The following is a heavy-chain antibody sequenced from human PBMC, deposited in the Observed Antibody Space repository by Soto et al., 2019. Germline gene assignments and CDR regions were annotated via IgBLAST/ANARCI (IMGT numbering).Heavy chain of an antibody. CDR2: IYYSGST. Sequence: QVQLQESGPGLVKPSETLSLTCTVSGGSVSSGSYYWSWIRQPPGKGLEWIGYIYYSGSTNYNPSPNRRVTISVDTSKNQFSLTLSSVTAADPAVYYCARTDKQQLSLDVWGQGTTVTVSS. D-gene: IGHD6-13*01. J-gene: IGHJ6*02. CDR1: GGSVSSGSYY. CDR3: ARTDKQQLSLDV. V-gene: IGHV4-61*01.